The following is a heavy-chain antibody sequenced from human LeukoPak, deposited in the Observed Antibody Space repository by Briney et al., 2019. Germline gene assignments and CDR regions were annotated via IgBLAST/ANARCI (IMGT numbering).Heavy chain of an antibody. CDR1: GFTFSSHT. J-gene: IGHJ6*02. V-gene: IGHV3-21*01. Sequence: PGGSLRLSCAASGFTFSSHTMNWVRQAPGKGLEWVSSISSSGSFIYYADSVKGRFTIPRDNAKNSLYLQMNSLRPEDTAVYYCARDSSGYRDGMETELGYCSGGTCYSYYYGMDVWGQGTTVTVSS. CDR3: ARDSSGYRDGMETELGYCSGGTCYSYYYGMDV. D-gene: IGHD2-15*01. CDR2: ISSSGSFI.